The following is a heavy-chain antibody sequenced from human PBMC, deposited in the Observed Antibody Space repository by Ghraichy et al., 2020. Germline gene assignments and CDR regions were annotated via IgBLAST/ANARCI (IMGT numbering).Heavy chain of an antibody. CDR2: IYYSGST. D-gene: IGHD3-16*02. Sequence: ESLNISCTVSGGSVSSGSYYWSWIRQPPGKGLEWIGYIYYSGSTNYNPSLKSRVTISVDTSKNQFSLKLSSVTAADTAVYYCLRLGELSSYFDYWGQGTLVTVSS. V-gene: IGHV4-61*01. CDR1: GGSVSSGSYY. CDR3: LRLGELSSYFDY. J-gene: IGHJ4*02.